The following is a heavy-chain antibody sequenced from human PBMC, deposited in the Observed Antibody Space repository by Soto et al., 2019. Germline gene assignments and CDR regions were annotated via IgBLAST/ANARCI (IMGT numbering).Heavy chain of an antibody. CDR3: TAWDGGIDAFDI. CDR1: GFTFSSYW. Sequence: GGSLRLSCAACGFTFSSYWMSWVRQAPGKGLEWLANIKQDGSEKYYVDSVKGRFTISRDNAKNSLYLQMNSLRAEDTAVYYCTAWDGGIDAFDIWGQGTMVTVSS. CDR2: IKQDGSEK. V-gene: IGHV3-7*03. D-gene: IGHD2-15*01. J-gene: IGHJ3*02.